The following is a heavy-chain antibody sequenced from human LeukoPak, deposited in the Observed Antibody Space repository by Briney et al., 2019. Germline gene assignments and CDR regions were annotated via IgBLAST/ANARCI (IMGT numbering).Heavy chain of an antibody. Sequence: SETLSLTCSVSGGSISSSDYYWGWIRQPPGKGLECIGSIYHSGSTYYKPSLKSRVTISVDTSKNQFSLKLSSVTAADTAVYYCARLVVSNWYHEVLLGRDYWGQGTLVTVSS. CDR3: ARLVVSNWYHEVLLGRDY. CDR1: GGSISSSDYY. J-gene: IGHJ4*02. V-gene: IGHV4-39*01. D-gene: IGHD6-13*01. CDR2: IYHSGST.